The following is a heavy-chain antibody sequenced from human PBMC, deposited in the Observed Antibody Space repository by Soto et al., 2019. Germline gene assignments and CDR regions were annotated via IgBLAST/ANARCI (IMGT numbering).Heavy chain of an antibody. Sequence: EVQLLESGGEWVQPGGSLRLYCAASGFTFSRYAMTWVRQAPGKGLEWVSSISSSGTNKYYADSVKGRFTISRDNSKNTVFLQMNSLRGEDTAVYYCAKDRDTRGAIIARANDYWVQGTLVAVSS. CDR1: GFTFSRYA. CDR2: ISSSGTNK. J-gene: IGHJ4*02. D-gene: IGHD3-10*01. V-gene: IGHV3-23*01. CDR3: AKDRDTRGAIIARANDY.